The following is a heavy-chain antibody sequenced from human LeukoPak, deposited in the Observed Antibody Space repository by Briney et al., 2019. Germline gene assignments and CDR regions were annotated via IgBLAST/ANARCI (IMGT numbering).Heavy chain of an antibody. Sequence: SETLSLTCTVSGASVNSYYWSWLRQPPGKGLEWIGYIYYSGSTNYKSSLKSRVTISVDTSKNQFSLKLSSMTAADTAFYYCARSRYSSAWYAFDVWGQGTMVTVSS. V-gene: IGHV4-59*08. D-gene: IGHD6-19*01. J-gene: IGHJ3*01. CDR1: GASVNSYY. CDR2: IYYSGST. CDR3: ARSRYSSAWYAFDV.